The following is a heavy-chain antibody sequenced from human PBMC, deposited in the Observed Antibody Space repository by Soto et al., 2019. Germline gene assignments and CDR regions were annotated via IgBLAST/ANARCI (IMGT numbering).Heavy chain of an antibody. Sequence: SVKVSCKASGGTFSSYGISWVRQAPGQGLEWMGGIIPIYGSASYSQSFQGRVTITADESTSTAYMELSSLRSDDAAVYYCARVVRGVGVVNFFGWFDPWGQGSLVTVSS. D-gene: IGHD3-3*01. V-gene: IGHV1-69*13. CDR3: ARVVRGVGVVNFFGWFDP. CDR1: GGTFSSYG. J-gene: IGHJ5*02. CDR2: IIPIYGSA.